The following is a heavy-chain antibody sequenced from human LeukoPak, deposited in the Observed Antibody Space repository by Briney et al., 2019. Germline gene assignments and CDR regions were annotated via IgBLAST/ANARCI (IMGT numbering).Heavy chain of an antibody. CDR2: ISAYNGNT. J-gene: IGHJ4*02. CDR1: GYTFTSYG. V-gene: IGHV1-18*01. Sequence: ASVKVSCKASGYTFTSYGISWVRQAPGQGLEGMGWISAYNGNTNYAQKLQGRVTMTTDTSTSTAYMELRSLRSDDTAVYYCARDREVWLRPRRRYYFHYWGQGTLVTVSS. D-gene: IGHD5-12*01. CDR3: ARDREVWLRPRRRYYFHY.